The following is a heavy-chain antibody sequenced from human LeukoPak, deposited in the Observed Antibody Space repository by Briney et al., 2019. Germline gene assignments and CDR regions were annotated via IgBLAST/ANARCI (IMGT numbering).Heavy chain of an antibody. D-gene: IGHD2-15*01. CDR2: IKQDGSQT. Sequence: GGSLRLSCAASGFTVSSNYMNWVRQAPGKGLEWVASIKQDGSQTYYVDSVKGRFTISRDNAKNSLYLQMNSLRVEDTAVYYCAKPPYCSGGSCYPYYFDYWGQGTLVTVSS. CDR3: AKPPYCSGGSCYPYYFDY. J-gene: IGHJ4*02. V-gene: IGHV3-7*02. CDR1: GFTVSSNY.